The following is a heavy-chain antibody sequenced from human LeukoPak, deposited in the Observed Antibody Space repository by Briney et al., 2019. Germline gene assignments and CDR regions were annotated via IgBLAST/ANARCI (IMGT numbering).Heavy chain of an antibody. CDR1: GFTFSSYA. CDR3: AKGLTYYYDSSGYRRPYCYYGMDV. Sequence: GGSLRLSCAASGFTFSSYAMSWVRQAPGKGLEWVSAISGSGGSTYYADSVKGRFTISRDNSKNTLYLQMNSLRAEDTAVYYCAKGLTYYYDSSGYRRPYCYYGMDVWGQGTTVTVSS. CDR2: ISGSGGST. V-gene: IGHV3-23*01. D-gene: IGHD3-22*01. J-gene: IGHJ6*02.